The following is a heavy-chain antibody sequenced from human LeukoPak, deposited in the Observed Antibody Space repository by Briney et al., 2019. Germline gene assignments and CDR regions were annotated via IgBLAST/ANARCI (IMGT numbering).Heavy chain of an antibody. D-gene: IGHD6-19*01. J-gene: IGHJ4*02. CDR1: GFTFSGYS. Sequence: GGSLRLSCAASGFTFSGYSMNWVRQAPGKGLEWVSAISGSADATYYADSVKGRFSISRDNSKNTLYLQMNSLRTEDTAVYYCAKGGGWLYYFDYWGQGTLVTVSS. CDR2: ISGSADAT. V-gene: IGHV3-23*01. CDR3: AKGGGWLYYFDY.